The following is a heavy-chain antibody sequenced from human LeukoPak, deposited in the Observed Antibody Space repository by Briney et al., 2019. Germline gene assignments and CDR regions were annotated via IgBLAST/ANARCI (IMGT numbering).Heavy chain of an antibody. CDR1: GFTVSSNS. D-gene: IGHD5-18*01. Sequence: GGSLRLSCTVSGFTVSSNSMSWVRQAPGKGLEWVSFIYSDNTHYSDSVKGRFTISRDNSKNTLYLQMNSLRAEDTAVYYCARALVSEYSYGSDGGDYWGQGTLVTVSS. CDR3: ARALVSEYSYGSDGGDY. CDR2: IYSDNT. V-gene: IGHV3-66*03. J-gene: IGHJ4*02.